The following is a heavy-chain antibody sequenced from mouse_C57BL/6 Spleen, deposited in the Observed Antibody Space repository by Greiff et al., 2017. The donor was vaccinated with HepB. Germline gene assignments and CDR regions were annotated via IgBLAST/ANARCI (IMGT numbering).Heavy chain of an antibody. CDR1: GFTFSDYG. CDR3: ARHHYYGSSYDAMDH. J-gene: IGHJ4*01. V-gene: IGHV5-17*01. CDR2: ISSGSSTI. Sequence: VQRVESGGGLVKPGGSLKLSCAASGFTFSDYGMHWVRQAPEKGLEWVAYISSGSSTIYYADTVKGRFTISRDNAKNTLFLQMTSLRSEDTAMYYCARHHYYGSSYDAMDHWGQGTSVTVSS. D-gene: IGHD1-1*01.